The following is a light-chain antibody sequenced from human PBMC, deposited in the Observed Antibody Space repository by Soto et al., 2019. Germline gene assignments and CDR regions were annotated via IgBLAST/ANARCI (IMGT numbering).Light chain of an antibody. CDR2: EVS. CDR1: SSDVGSYNR. J-gene: IGLJ3*02. CDR3: SSYTSSSTFERV. Sequence: QSALTQPPSVSGSPGQSVTISCTGTSSDVGSYNRVSWYQQPPGTAPKLVIYEVSNRPSGVPDRFSGSKSGNTASLTISGLQAEDEADYYCSSYTSSSTFERVFGGGTKLTVL. V-gene: IGLV2-18*02.